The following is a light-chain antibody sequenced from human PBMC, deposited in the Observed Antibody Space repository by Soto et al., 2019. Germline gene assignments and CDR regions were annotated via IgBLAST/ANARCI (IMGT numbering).Light chain of an antibody. CDR3: ISYTRTSTYV. Sequence: QSVLTQPASVSGSPGQSITISCTGTSSYVGTYDYVSWYQQYPGKAPKLMIYDVSNRPSGVSNRFSGSKSGNTASLTISGLQAEDEADYYCISYTRTSTYVFGAGTKVTVL. CDR1: SSYVGTYDY. CDR2: DVS. J-gene: IGLJ1*01. V-gene: IGLV2-14*01.